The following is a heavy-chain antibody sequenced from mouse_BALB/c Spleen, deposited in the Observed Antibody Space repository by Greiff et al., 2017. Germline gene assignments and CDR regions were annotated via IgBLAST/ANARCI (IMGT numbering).Heavy chain of an antibody. Sequence: LQQPGAELVKPGASVKMSCKASGYTFTSYNMHWVKQTPGQGLEWIGAIYPGNGDTSYNQKFKGKATLTADKSSSTAYMQLSSLTSEDSAVYYCARGRSSFDYWGQGTTLTVSS. CDR1: GYTFTSYN. V-gene: IGHV1-12*01. D-gene: IGHD1-1*01. CDR3: ARGRSSFDY. J-gene: IGHJ2*01. CDR2: IYPGNGDT.